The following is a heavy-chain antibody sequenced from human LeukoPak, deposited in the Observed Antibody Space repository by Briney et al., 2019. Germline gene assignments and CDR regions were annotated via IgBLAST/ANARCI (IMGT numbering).Heavy chain of an antibody. J-gene: IGHJ5*02. Sequence: SETLSLTCTVSGGSISSGDYHWNWLRQPPGEGLEWIGFIHDSGSTYYNPSLKSRIIISRDVSKKQFSLELSSVTAADTAVYYCARGFGAGNYYYGWFDPWGQGTLVTVSS. CDR1: GGSISSGDYH. CDR2: IHDSGST. CDR3: ARGFGAGNYYYGWFDP. D-gene: IGHD3-10*01. V-gene: IGHV4-30-4*01.